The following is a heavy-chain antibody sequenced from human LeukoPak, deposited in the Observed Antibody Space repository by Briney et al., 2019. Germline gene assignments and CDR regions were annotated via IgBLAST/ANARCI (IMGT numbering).Heavy chain of an antibody. CDR3: AREGSGSYYFDY. J-gene: IGHJ4*02. CDR1: GFAFSGYW. CDR2: ISYDGSNK. D-gene: IGHD1-26*01. V-gene: IGHV3-30-3*01. Sequence: PGESLRLSCAASGFAFSGYWMHWVRRAPGKGLEWVAVISYDGSNKYYADSVKGRFTISRDNSKNTLYLQMNSLRAEDTAVYYCAREGSGSYYFDYWGQGTLVTVSS.